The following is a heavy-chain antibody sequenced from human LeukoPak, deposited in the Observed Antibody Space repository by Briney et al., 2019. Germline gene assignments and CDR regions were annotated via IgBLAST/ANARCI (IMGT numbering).Heavy chain of an antibody. CDR2: IRHDGTDQ. CDR3: AKDGNWASVS. V-gene: IGHV3-30*02. CDR1: GFTFS. Sequence: GGSLRLSCVGSGFTFSVHWVRQVPGKGLEWLTFIRHDGTDQHYADSVRGRFTISRDNSKNTVYLQMNSLRPEDTALYYCAKDGNWASVSWGQGTLVTVSS. D-gene: IGHD7-27*01. J-gene: IGHJ5*02.